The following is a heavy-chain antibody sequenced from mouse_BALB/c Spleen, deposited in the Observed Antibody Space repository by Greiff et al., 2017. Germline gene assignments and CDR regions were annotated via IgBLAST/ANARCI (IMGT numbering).Heavy chain of an antibody. V-gene: IGHV3-1*02. Sequence: DVQLVESGPDLVKPSQSLSLTCTVSGYSITSCYIWHWIRQFPGNKLEWMGYIHYSGSTNYNPSLKSRISITRDTSKNQFFLQLNSVTTEDTATYYCARGDSSGYFAYCGQGTLVTVSA. J-gene: IGHJ3*01. CDR1: GYSITSCYI. CDR2: IHYSGST. CDR3: ARGDSSGYFAY. D-gene: IGHD3-2*01.